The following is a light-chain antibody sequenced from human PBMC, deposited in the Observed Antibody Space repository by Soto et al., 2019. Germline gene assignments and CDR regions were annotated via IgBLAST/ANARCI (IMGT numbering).Light chain of an antibody. V-gene: IGKV3-20*01. CDR2: ATP. J-gene: IGKJ1*01. Sequence: EIVMAQSPATLSVSPGERATLSGMASQSVSSKNLAWYQQKPGQAPRLLIFATPTRATGIPDRCSGRGSGTDFTLTISRLEPEDFAVYSCQQYGNSPWTFGQGTKVDIK. CDR3: QQYGNSPWT. CDR1: QSVSSKN.